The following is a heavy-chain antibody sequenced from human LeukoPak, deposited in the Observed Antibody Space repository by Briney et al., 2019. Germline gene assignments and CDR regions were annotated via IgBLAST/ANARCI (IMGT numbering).Heavy chain of an antibody. CDR1: GGTFSSYA. D-gene: IGHD3-22*01. CDR3: ARERLYYYDSSGYRGGYYLDY. J-gene: IGHJ4*02. V-gene: IGHV1-69*05. Sequence: SVKVSCKASGGTFSSYAISWVRQAPGQGLEWMGGIIPIFGTANYAQKFQGRVTITTDESTSTAYMELSSLRSEDTAVYYCARERLYYYDSSGYRGGYYLDYWGQGTLVTVSS. CDR2: IIPIFGTA.